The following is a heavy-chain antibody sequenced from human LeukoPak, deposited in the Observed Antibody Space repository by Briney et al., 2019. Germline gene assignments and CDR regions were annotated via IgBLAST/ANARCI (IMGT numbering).Heavy chain of an antibody. CDR3: ASGFSSSPYFDY. CDR2: ITGSSSYI. CDR1: GFTFSTYY. Sequence: GGSLRLSCAASGFTFSTYYMNWVRQAPGKGLEWVSFITGSSSYIYYTDSVKGRFTISRDNAKNSLFLQMNSLRDDDTAVYYCASGFSSSPYFDYWGQGTLVTVSS. J-gene: IGHJ4*02. V-gene: IGHV3-21*01. D-gene: IGHD6-6*01.